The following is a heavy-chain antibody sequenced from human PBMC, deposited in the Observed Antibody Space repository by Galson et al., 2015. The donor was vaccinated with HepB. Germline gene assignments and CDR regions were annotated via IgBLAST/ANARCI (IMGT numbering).Heavy chain of an antibody. J-gene: IGHJ4*02. CDR2: ISFDGGSK. D-gene: IGHD6-13*01. CDR3: AKQREGSSWLSDY. V-gene: IGHV3-30*18. CDR1: GFIFSNYG. Sequence: SLRLSCAVSGFIFSNYGMHWVRQAPGKGLEWVAVISFDGGSKYYSDSVKGRFTISRDLSKNTLYLQMNSLRDEDSGVYYCAKQREGSSWLSDYWGQGTLVTVSS.